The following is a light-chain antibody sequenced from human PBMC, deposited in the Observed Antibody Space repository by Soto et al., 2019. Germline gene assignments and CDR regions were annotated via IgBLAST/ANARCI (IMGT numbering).Light chain of an antibody. CDR3: QQYDNLFPT. J-gene: IGKJ2*01. Sequence: DIQMTQSPSSLSASVGDRVTITCQASQDISNYLNWYQQKPGKAPKLLIYDASNLETGVPSRFSGSGSGTDFTFTISSLQPEDIATYSCQQYDNLFPTFGQGTKLEIK. V-gene: IGKV1-33*01. CDR2: DAS. CDR1: QDISNY.